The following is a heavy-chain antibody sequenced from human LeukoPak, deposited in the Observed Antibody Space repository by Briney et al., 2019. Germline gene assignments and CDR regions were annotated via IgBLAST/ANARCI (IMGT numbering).Heavy chain of an antibody. Sequence: PSETLSLTCFVSGVSISSGAYYWTWIRQHPGKGLEWIGYIYFSGSTYYNPSLKSRVTISVDTSKNQFSLNLSSVTAADTAVYYCARSHYSEQDLDYWGQGTLVTVSS. J-gene: IGHJ4*02. V-gene: IGHV4-31*03. CDR3: ARSHYSEQDLDY. CDR1: GVSISSGAYY. CDR2: IYFSGST. D-gene: IGHD3-10*01.